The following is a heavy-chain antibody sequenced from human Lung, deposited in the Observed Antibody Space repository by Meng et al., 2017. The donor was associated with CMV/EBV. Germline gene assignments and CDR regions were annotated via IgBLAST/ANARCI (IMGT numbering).Heavy chain of an antibody. CDR1: GYTFTSYP. Sequence: SVNISCRASGYTFTSYPMHWVRQAPGHSLEWMGWINTDNGDTRFSQHLQGRVTISTDTSATTAYMELSSLRLGDTAIYYCATNAFDYWGQGTLVTVSS. CDR2: INTDNGDT. V-gene: IGHV1-3*04. CDR3: ATNAFDY. D-gene: IGHD2-8*01. J-gene: IGHJ4*02.